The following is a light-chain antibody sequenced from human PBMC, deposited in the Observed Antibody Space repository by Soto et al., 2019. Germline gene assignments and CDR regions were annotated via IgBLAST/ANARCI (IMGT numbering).Light chain of an antibody. J-gene: IGKJ4*01. Sequence: EIVMTQSPATLSVSPGERATLSCRASQSVSSTLAWYQQKPGQAPSLLIYGASTRATGISARFSGSGSGTEFTLTISSLQSEDFAVYYCQQYNKWPLTFGGGTKVEIK. CDR1: QSVSST. V-gene: IGKV3-15*01. CDR3: QQYNKWPLT. CDR2: GAS.